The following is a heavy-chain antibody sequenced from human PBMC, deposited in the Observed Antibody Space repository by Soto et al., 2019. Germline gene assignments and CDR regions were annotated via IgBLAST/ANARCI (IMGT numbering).Heavy chain of an antibody. D-gene: IGHD2-21*02. CDR2: IYYTEKS. CDR3: ARVLRRSYGGSRYYAEGLET. Sequence: SEILSLPCTVSHGTRIDDRWPWIRQYTGKALEWIGYIYYTEKSNYDTSLKSRATISVDTSKNQVSLRLSSVSAGDAAVVYCARVLRRSYGGSRYYAEGLETWGQGTRVSVSS. CDR1: HGTRIDDR. J-gene: IGHJ5*02. V-gene: IGHV4-59*01.